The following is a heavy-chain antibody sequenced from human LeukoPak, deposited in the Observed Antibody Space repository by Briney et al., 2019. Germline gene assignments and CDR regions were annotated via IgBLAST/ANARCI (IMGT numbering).Heavy chain of an antibody. D-gene: IGHD6-19*01. CDR1: GFTFSSYS. CDR3: ARAVAGYFDY. CDR2: ISSSSSYI. J-gene: IGHJ4*02. Sequence: GGSLRLSCAASGFTFSSYSMNWVRQAPGKGLEWVSSISSSSSYIYYADSVKGRLTISRDNAKNSLYLQMNSLRAEDTAVYYCARAVAGYFDYWGQGTLVTVSS. V-gene: IGHV3-21*01.